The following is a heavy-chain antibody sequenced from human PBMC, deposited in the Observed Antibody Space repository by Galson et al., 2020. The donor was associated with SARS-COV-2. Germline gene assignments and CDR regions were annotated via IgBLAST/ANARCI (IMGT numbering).Heavy chain of an antibody. Sequence: SETLSLTCAVYGGSFSGYYWSWIRQPPGKGLEWIGEINHSGSTNYNPSLKSRVTISVDTSQNQFSLKLSSVTAADTAVYYCARGPYSSGWYGLKYWFDPWGQGTLVTVSS. J-gene: IGHJ5*02. D-gene: IGHD6-19*01. CDR3: ARGPYSSGWYGLKYWFDP. CDR1: GGSFSGYY. CDR2: INHSGST. V-gene: IGHV4-34*01.